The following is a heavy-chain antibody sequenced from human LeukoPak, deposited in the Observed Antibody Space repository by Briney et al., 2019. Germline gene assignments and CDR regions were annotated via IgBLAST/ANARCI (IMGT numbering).Heavy chain of an antibody. CDR2: IHYSGST. D-gene: IGHD5-24*01. CDR1: GGSISSYY. CDR3: ARREGQYEPYN. V-gene: IGHV4-59*01. Sequence: SETLSLTCSVSGGSISSYYWSWIRQPPGKGLEWIGYIHYSGSTNYNPSLKSRVTISVDTSKNQFSLKLSSVTAADTAVYYCARREGQYEPYNWGQGTMVTVSS. J-gene: IGHJ3*01.